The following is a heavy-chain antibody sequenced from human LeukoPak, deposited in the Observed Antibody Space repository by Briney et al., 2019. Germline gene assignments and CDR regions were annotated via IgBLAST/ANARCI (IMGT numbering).Heavy chain of an antibody. CDR2: ISSSSSYI. Sequence: GGSLRLSCTASGFTFSSYCMNWVRQAPGKGLEWVSSISSSSSYIYYADSVKGRFTISRDNAKNSLYLQMNSLRAEDTAVYYCARDRNTPKTVLLYAFDIWGQGTMVTVSS. J-gene: IGHJ3*02. CDR1: GFTFSSYC. V-gene: IGHV3-21*01. D-gene: IGHD3-10*01. CDR3: ARDRNTPKTVLLYAFDI.